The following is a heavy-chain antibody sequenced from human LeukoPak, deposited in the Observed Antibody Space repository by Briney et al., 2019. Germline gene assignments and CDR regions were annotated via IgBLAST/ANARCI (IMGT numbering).Heavy chain of an antibody. Sequence: GGSLRLSCAASGFTFSSYSMDWVRQAPGKGLEWVSSISSSSSYIYYADSMKGRFTISRDNAKNSLYLQMNSLRAKDTAVYYCARFLGSSWAFDYWGQGTLVTVSS. J-gene: IGHJ4*02. D-gene: IGHD6-13*01. CDR3: ARFLGSSWAFDY. CDR2: ISSSSSYI. V-gene: IGHV3-21*01. CDR1: GFTFSSYS.